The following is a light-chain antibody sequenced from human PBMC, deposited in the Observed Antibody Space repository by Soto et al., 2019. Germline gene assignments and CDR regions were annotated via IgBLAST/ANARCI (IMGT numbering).Light chain of an antibody. CDR3: QQYNNWPPIT. CDR1: QSVSIK. Sequence: EIVMSLSPATLSVSPGERATLSCRASQSVSIKLAWYQQKPCQAPRLLIYDTSTRATGIPARFSGSGSGTEFTLTISSLQSEDFAVYYCQQYNNWPPITFGQGTRLEIK. CDR2: DTS. J-gene: IGKJ5*01. V-gene: IGKV3-15*01.